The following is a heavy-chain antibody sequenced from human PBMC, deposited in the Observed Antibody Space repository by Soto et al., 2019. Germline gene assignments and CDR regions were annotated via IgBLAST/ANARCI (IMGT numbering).Heavy chain of an antibody. CDR3: ARTNGYLDY. V-gene: IGHV6-1*01. CDR2: TYYRSKWYH. CDR1: GYSVSINSAA. D-gene: IGHD4-17*01. Sequence: PMHTLSLTCAISGYSVSINSAAWNWIRQSPSRGLEWLGRTYYRSKWYHEYAVSVKGRITINPDTSKNHFSLQLNSVTPEDAAVYYCARTNGYLDYWGQGTLVTVSS. J-gene: IGHJ4*02.